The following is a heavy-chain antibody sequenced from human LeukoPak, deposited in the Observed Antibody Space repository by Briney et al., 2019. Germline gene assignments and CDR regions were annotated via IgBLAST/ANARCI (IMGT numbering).Heavy chain of an antibody. D-gene: IGHD4-17*01. CDR3: ARAGGAPHGDYEFDF. CDR2: IYSSGST. J-gene: IGHJ4*02. CDR1: GGSINTYY. Sequence: SETLSLTCTVSGGSINTYYWGWIRQPSGKGLEWIGNIYSSGSTNYNPSLKSRVTISVDTSKNQFSLKLTSVTATDTAIYCCARAGGAPHGDYEFDFWGQGILVTVSS. V-gene: IGHV4-59*08.